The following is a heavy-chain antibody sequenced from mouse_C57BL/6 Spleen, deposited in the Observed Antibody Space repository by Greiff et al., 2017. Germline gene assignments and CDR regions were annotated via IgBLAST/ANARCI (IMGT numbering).Heavy chain of an antibody. V-gene: IGHV1-50*01. CDR3: ARYPVYLYYYAMDY. J-gene: IGHJ4*01. CDR2: IDPSDSYT. D-gene: IGHD5-1*01. Sequence: QVQLKQPGAELVKPWASVTLSCKASGYTFTSYWMQWVKQRPGQGLEWIGEIDPSDSYTNYYTQFKGKATLTVDTSSSTAYMPLSSLTSEDSAVYYCARYPVYLYYYAMDYWGQGTSVTVSS. CDR1: GYTFTSYW.